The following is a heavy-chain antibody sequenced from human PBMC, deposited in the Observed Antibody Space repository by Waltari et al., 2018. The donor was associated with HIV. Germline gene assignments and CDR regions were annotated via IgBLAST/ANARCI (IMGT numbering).Heavy chain of an antibody. J-gene: IGHJ4*02. V-gene: IGHV3-7*01. D-gene: IGHD2-21*02. CDR3: VRSVGGNSAY. Sequence: EVQLVESGGGLVQPGGSLRLSCAASGFTFTDHWMTWVRQAPGKGLEWVANIKQDGSQKYYVESVKGRFTISRDNAKNALYLQMNSLGAEDTAVYYCVRSVGGNSAYWGQGTLVTVSS. CDR1: GFTFTDHW. CDR2: IKQDGSQK.